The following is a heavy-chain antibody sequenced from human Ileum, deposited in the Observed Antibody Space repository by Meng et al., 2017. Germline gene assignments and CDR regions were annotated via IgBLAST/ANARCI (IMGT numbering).Heavy chain of an antibody. D-gene: IGHD3-22*01. Sequence: GESLKISCAASGFTFSSHWMNWVRQAPGKGLVWVSRINTDGSTTTYADFVKGRLTISRDNAKNAVFLQMNSLRAEETAVYYCVGMTVGWGQGTLVTVSS. CDR1: GFTFSSHW. J-gene: IGHJ4*02. CDR2: INTDGSTT. V-gene: IGHV3-74*03. CDR3: VGMTVG.